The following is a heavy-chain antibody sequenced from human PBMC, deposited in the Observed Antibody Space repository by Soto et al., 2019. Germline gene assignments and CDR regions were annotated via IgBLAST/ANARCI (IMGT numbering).Heavy chain of an antibody. V-gene: IGHV3-21*01. D-gene: IGHD3-3*01. CDR1: GFTFSSYS. CDR2: ISSSSSYI. J-gene: IGHJ6*03. Sequence: GGSLRLSCAASGFTFSSYSMNWVRQAPGKGLEWVSSISSSSSYIYYADSVKGRFTISRDNAKNSLYLQMNSLRAEDTAVYYCARGGYYDFWSGYSNYYYYYYYMDVWGKGTTVTVSS. CDR3: ARGGYYDFWSGYSNYYYYYYYMDV.